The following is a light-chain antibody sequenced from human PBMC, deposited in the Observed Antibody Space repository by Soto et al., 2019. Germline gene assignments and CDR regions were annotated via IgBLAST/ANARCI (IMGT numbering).Light chain of an antibody. V-gene: IGKV3-20*01. CDR1: QSVSGNY. Sequence: ENVLTQSPGTLSLSPGERATLSCRASQSVSGNYLAWYQHKPGQAPRLLIYGASSRATGIADRFSGSGSGTDFTLTISRLEPEDFAVCYCHQYGSSPLPGGSPLPFGGGTKVEIK. J-gene: IGKJ4*01. CDR3: HQYGSSPLPGGSPLP. CDR2: GAS.